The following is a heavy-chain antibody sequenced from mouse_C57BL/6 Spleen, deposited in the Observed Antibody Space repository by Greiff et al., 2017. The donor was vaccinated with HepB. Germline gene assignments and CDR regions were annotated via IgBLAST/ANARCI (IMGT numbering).Heavy chain of an antibody. V-gene: IGHV1-76*01. CDR3: ATGYDYDRAWFAY. CDR1: GYTFTDYY. D-gene: IGHD2-4*01. Sequence: VQLQQSGAELVRPGASVKLSCKASGYTFTDYYINWVKQRPGQGLEWIARIYPGSGNTYYNEKFKGKATLTAEKSSSTAYMQLSSLTSEDSAVYFCATGYDYDRAWFAYWGQGTLVTVSA. CDR2: IYPGSGNT. J-gene: IGHJ3*01.